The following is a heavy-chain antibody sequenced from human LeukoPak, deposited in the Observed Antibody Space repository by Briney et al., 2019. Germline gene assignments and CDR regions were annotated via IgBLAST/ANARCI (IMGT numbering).Heavy chain of an antibody. Sequence: GGSLRLSCGVSGFTFRTYGMHWVRQAPGKGLEWVSIISYDGTTKDYTDSVKGRFTISRDNSKNTLYLQMTSLRTEDTAVYYCAKGVETSSTGELPYYFDYWGQGTLVTVSS. V-gene: IGHV3-30*18. CDR3: AKGVETSSTGELPYYFDY. CDR2: ISYDGTTK. CDR1: GFTFRTYG. J-gene: IGHJ4*02. D-gene: IGHD3-10*01.